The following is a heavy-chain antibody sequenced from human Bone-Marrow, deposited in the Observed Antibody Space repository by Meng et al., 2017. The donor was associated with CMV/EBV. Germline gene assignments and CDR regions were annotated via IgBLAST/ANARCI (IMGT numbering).Heavy chain of an antibody. CDR3: ARWTKAGFDM. D-gene: IGHD3/OR15-3a*01. J-gene: IGHJ3*02. CDR2: ITSSSTYM. Sequence: GESLKISCAASGFTFSSYEMNWVRQAPGKGLEWVSSITSSSTYMHYADSMKGRFTISRDNAKNSLFLQMNSLTAEDTAVYYCARWTKAGFDMWGQGTRVTVSS. CDR1: GFTFSSYE. V-gene: IGHV3-21*06.